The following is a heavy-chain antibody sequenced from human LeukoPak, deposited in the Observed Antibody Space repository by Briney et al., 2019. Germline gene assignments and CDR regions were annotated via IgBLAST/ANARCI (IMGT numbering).Heavy chain of an antibody. CDR2: INAGNGNT. V-gene: IGHV1-3*01. CDR3: ARDSSGWFYY. J-gene: IGHJ4*02. Sequence: ASVKVSCKASGYTFTSYAMHWVRQAPGQRLEWMGWINAGNGNTKYSQKFQGRVTITRDTSASTAYMELSSQRSEDTAVYYCARDSSGWFYYWGQGTLVTVSS. D-gene: IGHD6-19*01. CDR1: GYTFTSYA.